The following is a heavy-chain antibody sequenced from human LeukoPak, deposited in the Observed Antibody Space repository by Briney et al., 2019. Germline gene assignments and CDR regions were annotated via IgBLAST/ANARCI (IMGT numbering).Heavy chain of an antibody. CDR3: AKVSIARIAAAGNDAFDI. Sequence: GGSLRLSCAASGFTFSRYAMSWVRQAPGKGLEWVSHISTSGDRTYYADSVKGRLTISRANSKNTLYLQMNSLRAEDTAVYYCAKVSIARIAAAGNDAFDIWGQGTMVTVSS. CDR2: ISTSGDRT. V-gene: IGHV3-23*01. CDR1: GFTFSRYA. J-gene: IGHJ3*02. D-gene: IGHD6-13*01.